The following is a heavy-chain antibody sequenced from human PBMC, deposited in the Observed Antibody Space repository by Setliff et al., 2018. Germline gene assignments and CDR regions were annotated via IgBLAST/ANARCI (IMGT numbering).Heavy chain of an antibody. Sequence: GSGPTLVNPTQTLTLTCSFSGFSLSTGGVGVGWICQPPGKGLEWLALIYWHGEKRYSPSLKSRLTITQDASKDQVVLTMTKMAPVDTATYYCAHKAIPSEGSTFVYWGQGKLVTVSS. CDR1: GFSLSTGGVG. D-gene: IGHD3-10*01. CDR3: AHKAIPSEGSTFVY. V-gene: IGHV2-5*01. J-gene: IGHJ4*02. CDR2: IYWHGEK.